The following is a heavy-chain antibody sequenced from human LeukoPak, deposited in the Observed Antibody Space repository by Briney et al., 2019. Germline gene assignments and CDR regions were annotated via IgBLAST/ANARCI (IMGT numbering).Heavy chain of an antibody. CDR1: GGSFSGYY. J-gene: IGHJ6*04. CDR2: INHSGST. V-gene: IGHV4-34*01. CDR3: ARGRNAQLPRGYYYYYGMDV. D-gene: IGHD2-2*01. Sequence: SETLSLTCAVYGGSFSGYYWSWIRQPPGKGLEWIGEINHSGSTNYNPSLKSRVTISVDTSKNQFSLKLSSVTAAHTAVYYCARGRNAQLPRGYYYYYGMDVWGKGTTVTVSS.